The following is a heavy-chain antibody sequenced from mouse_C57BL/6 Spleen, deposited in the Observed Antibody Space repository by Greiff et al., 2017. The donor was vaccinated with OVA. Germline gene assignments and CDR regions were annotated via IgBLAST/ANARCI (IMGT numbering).Heavy chain of an antibody. V-gene: IGHV1-69*01. Sequence: QVQLQQPGAELVMPGASVKLSCKASGYTFTSYWMHWVKQRPGQGLEWIGEIDPSDSYTNYNQKFKGKSTLTVDKSSSTAYMQLSSLTSEDSAVYYCARQTAQTQGFAYWGQGTLVTVSA. D-gene: IGHD3-2*02. CDR1: GYTFTSYW. CDR3: ARQTAQTQGFAY. CDR2: IDPSDSYT. J-gene: IGHJ3*01.